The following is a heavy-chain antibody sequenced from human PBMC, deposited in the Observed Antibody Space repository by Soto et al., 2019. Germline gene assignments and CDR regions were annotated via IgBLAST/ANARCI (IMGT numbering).Heavy chain of an antibody. Sequence: QVQLVESGGGVVQPGRSLRLSCAASGFSFAYYGMHWVRQAPGKGLEWVAVISYDGTEKYYEDSVKGRFTISRDNTKNRLDLQMNSLRGEDTAVYFCAKASATTGLDSWGQGTLVTVSS. CDR3: AKASATTGLDS. J-gene: IGHJ4*02. V-gene: IGHV3-30*18. D-gene: IGHD4-17*01. CDR2: ISYDGTEK. CDR1: GFSFAYYG.